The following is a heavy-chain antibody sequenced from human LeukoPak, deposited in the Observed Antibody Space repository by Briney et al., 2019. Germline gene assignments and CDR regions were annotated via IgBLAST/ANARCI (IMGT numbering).Heavy chain of an antibody. Sequence: GRSLRLSCVASGFPFNRAAMHWVRQAPGKALEWVTFISFDGSSDSYADSVKGRFTISGDNSKNALFLQMDSLQTEDAAVYNCVRGGGTVESPSWWYYFDYWGQGTQVTVSS. CDR2: ISFDGSSD. CDR3: VRGGGTVESPSWWYYFDY. CDR1: GFPFNRAA. D-gene: IGHD2-15*01. V-gene: IGHV3-30*01. J-gene: IGHJ4*02.